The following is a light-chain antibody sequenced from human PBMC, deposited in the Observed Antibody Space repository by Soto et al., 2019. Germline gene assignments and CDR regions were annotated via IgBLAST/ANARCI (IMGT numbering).Light chain of an antibody. V-gene: IGLV1-40*01. J-gene: IGLJ1*01. CDR2: GNS. CDR3: QSYDRSLSGYV. CDR1: SSNIGAHYD. Sequence: QSVLTQPPSVSGAPGQRVTISCTGSSSNIGAHYDVHWYQHLPGTAPKLPIYGNSNRPSGVPDRFSGSRSGTSASLAITGLQAEDEADYYCQSYDRSLSGYVFGTGTKVTVL.